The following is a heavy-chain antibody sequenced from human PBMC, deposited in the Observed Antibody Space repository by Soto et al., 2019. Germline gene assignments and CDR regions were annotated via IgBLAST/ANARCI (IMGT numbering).Heavy chain of an antibody. Sequence: QVQLVQSGAEVKKPGASVKVSCKTSGYIFTTYDINWVRQAAGPGLEWEGRINPNNGKTDYAENLQGRLTMTRDASISTVYLELSSLTSDDTAVYYFAKAFGGIYNLFDPWGQGTLVIVSS. CDR1: GYIFTTYD. CDR3: AKAFGGIYNLFDP. CDR2: INPNNGKT. D-gene: IGHD3-16*01. V-gene: IGHV1-8*01. J-gene: IGHJ5*02.